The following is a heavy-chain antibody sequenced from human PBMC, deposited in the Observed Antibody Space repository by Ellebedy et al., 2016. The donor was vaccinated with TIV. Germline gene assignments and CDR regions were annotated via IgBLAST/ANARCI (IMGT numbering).Heavy chain of an antibody. CDR3: ARRVGARPPAF. CDR2: INHSGST. V-gene: IGHV4-34*01. J-gene: IGHJ4*02. CDR1: GFTFSNYW. Sequence: GSLRLSXGASGFTFSNYWMTWIRQPPGKGLEWIGEINHSGSTYYNPSLKSRVTISVDTSKNQFSLKLSSVTAADTAVYYCARRVGARPPAFWGQGTLVTVSS. D-gene: IGHD1-26*01.